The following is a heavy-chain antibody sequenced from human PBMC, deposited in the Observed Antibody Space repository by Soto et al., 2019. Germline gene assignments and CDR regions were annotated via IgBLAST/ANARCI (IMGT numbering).Heavy chain of an antibody. V-gene: IGHV3-11*06. Sequence: QVQLVESGGGLVKPGGTMRLSCAASGFTFSDYYMSWIRQAPGKGQEWVSYISSDSSYTNYADSVRGRFTISRDNAKNSLYLQMNALTAEDTAVYYWARGGSEDYIYGNLFDYWGQGALVTVSS. CDR3: ARGGSEDYIYGNLFDY. J-gene: IGHJ4*02. D-gene: IGHD5-18*01. CDR1: GFTFSDYY. CDR2: ISSDSSYT.